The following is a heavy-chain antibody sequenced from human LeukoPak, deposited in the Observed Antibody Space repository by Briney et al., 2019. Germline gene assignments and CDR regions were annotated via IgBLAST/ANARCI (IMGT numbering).Heavy chain of an antibody. CDR3: ARRGYYYDSSGYEDY. CDR1: GFTFSDYY. Sequence: GGSLRLSCAASGFTFSDYYMSWIRQAPGKGLEWVSYISSSGSTIYYADSVKGRFTISRGNAKNSLYLQMNSLRAEDTAVYYCARRGYYYDSSGYEDYWGQGTLVTVSS. J-gene: IGHJ4*02. CDR2: ISSSGSTI. V-gene: IGHV3-11*04. D-gene: IGHD3-22*01.